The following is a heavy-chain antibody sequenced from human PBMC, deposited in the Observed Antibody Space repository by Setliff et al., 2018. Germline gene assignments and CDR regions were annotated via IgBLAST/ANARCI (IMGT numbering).Heavy chain of an antibody. CDR1: GYTFTSYD. J-gene: IGHJ4*02. CDR3: ATSYSGSYYGY. V-gene: IGHV1-46*01. Sequence: ASVKVSCKASGYTFTSYDINWVRQAPGQGLEWMGIINPSGGSTSYAQKFQGRVTMTRDTSTDTAYMELSSLRSEDTAMYYCATSYSGSYYGYWGQGTLVTVSS. CDR2: INPSGGST. D-gene: IGHD1-26*01.